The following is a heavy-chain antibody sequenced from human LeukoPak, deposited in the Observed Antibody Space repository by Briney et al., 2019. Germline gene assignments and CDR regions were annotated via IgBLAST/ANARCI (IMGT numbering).Heavy chain of an antibody. V-gene: IGHV1-69*01. Sequence: GSSVKVSCKASGGTFSSYAISWVRQAPGQGLEWMGGIIPIFGTADYAQKFQGRVTITADESTGTAYMELSSLRSEDTAVYYCARESPNYYDSSGYVFWGQGTLVTVSS. J-gene: IGHJ4*02. CDR3: ARESPNYYDSSGYVF. D-gene: IGHD3-22*01. CDR2: IIPIFGTA. CDR1: GGTFSSYA.